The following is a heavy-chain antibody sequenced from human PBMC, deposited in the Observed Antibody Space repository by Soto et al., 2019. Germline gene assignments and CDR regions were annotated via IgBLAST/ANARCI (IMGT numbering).Heavy chain of an antibody. J-gene: IGHJ6*02. D-gene: IGHD1-20*01. V-gene: IGHV1-69*12. CDR2: IIPIFGTA. CDR3: ARSITGTVSYYYGMDV. Sequence: QVQLVQSGAEVKKPGSSVKVSCKASGGTFRSYAISWVRQAPGQWLEWMGGIIPIFGTANYAQKFQGRVTITADESTSSAYMELSSLRSEDTAVYYCARSITGTVSYYYGMDVWGQGTTVTVSS. CDR1: GGTFRSYA.